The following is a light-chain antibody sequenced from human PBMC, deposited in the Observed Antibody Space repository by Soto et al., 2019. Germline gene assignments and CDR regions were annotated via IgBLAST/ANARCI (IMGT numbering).Light chain of an antibody. CDR3: QQLNAYPLT. Sequence: DIQLTQSPSLLSASVGDRVTITWRASQAISTYLAWYQQTSGKAPKLLISAASTLQRGVPSRFRGSGSGTQFTLTISSLQPEDFATYYCQQLNAYPLTFGGGTKVDIK. J-gene: IGKJ4*01. V-gene: IGKV1-9*01. CDR2: AAS. CDR1: QAISTY.